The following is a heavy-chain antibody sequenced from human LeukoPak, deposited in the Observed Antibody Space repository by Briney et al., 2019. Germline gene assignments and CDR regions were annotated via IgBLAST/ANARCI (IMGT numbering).Heavy chain of an antibody. Sequence: SETLSLTCAVSGYSISSGYYWGWIRQPPGKGLEWIGSIYHSESTYKNPSLKSRVIMSVDTSKNQFSLKLSSVTAADTAVYYCARASSYCSSTSCYFQGWFDPWGQGTLVTVSS. CDR2: IYHSEST. CDR1: GYSISSGYY. J-gene: IGHJ5*02. CDR3: ARASSYCSSTSCYFQGWFDP. V-gene: IGHV4-38-2*01. D-gene: IGHD2-2*01.